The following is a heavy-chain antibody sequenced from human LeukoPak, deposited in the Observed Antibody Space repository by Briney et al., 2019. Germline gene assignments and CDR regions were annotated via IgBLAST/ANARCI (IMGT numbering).Heavy chain of an antibody. V-gene: IGHV1-46*01. Sequence: GASVKVSCKASGYTFTTYFMHWGRQAPGQGLEWMGIINPSDGGTTYAQKFQGRVTLTRDMSTSTVHMELSSLRSEDTAVYYCARESPLLYYFDYWSQGTLVTVSS. CDR3: ARESPLLYYFDY. J-gene: IGHJ4*02. CDR2: INPSDGGT. CDR1: GYTFTTYF.